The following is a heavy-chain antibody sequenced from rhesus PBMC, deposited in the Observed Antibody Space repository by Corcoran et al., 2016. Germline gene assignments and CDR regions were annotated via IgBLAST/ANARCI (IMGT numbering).Heavy chain of an antibody. CDR1: GASISTTY. Sequence: QVQLQESGPGRVKPSETLPLTCAVSGASISTTYWTWIRQPPGQGLEGIGFINGVSGTTNYSPSLKNRVTISKDASKNQFSLNLSSVTAADTAVYYCARTSGYCTSPFCYGAFHVWGRGFLVTVSS. CDR3: ARTSGYCTSPFCYGAFHV. J-gene: IGHJ5-2*02. V-gene: IGHV4-165*02. D-gene: IGHD2-2*01. CDR2: INGVSGTT.